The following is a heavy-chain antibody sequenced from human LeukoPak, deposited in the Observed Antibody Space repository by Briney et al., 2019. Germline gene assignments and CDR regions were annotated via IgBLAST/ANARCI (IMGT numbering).Heavy chain of an antibody. CDR3: ASEGTTFSSFDY. CDR2: IYTSGST. V-gene: IGHV4-4*07. J-gene: IGHJ4*02. D-gene: IGHD1-1*01. CDR1: GGSISSYY. Sequence: KPSETLSLTCTVSGGSISSYYWSWIRQPAGKGLEWIGRIYTSGSTNYNPSLKSRVTISVDTSKNQFSLKLNSVIATDTAVYYCASEGTTFSSFDYWGQGTLVTVSS.